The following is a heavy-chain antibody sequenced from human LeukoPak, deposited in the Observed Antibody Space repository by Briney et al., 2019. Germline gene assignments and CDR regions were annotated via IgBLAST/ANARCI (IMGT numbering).Heavy chain of an antibody. CDR1: GFTFSSYW. J-gene: IGHJ4*02. D-gene: IGHD3-22*01. CDR3: ARGFDYYDSTGSGY. V-gene: IGHV3-7*01. CDR2: IKQDGSEK. Sequence: GGSLRLSCAASGFTFSSYWMSWVRQAPGKGLEWVANIKQDGSEKYYVDSVKGRFTISRDNAKNTLYLQMNSLRVEDTAVYYCARGFDYYDSTGSGYWGQGTLVTVSS.